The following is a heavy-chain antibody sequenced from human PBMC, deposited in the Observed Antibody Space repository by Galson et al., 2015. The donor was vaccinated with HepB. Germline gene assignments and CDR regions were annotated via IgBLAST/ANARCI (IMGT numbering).Heavy chain of an antibody. V-gene: IGHV3-21*01. D-gene: IGHD6-6*01. CDR1: GFTFRRYA. CDR2: ISSSSSYI. J-gene: IGHJ4*02. Sequence: LRLSCAASGFTFRRYAMNWVRQAPGKGLEWVSSISSSSSYIYYADSVKGRFTISRDNAKNSLYLQMNSLRAEDTAVYYRAREIAARSDPFDYWGQGTLVTVSS. CDR3: AREIAARSDPFDY.